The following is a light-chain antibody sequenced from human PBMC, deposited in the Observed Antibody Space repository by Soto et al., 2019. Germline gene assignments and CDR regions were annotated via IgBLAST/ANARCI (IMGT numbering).Light chain of an antibody. Sequence: DIQMTHSPSTLSASVGDRVTITCRASQSIGSWLAWYQQKPGKAPRLLIYDASSLESGVPSRFSGSGFGTDFTLTISSLQPEDFATYYCQQSYSTPPTFGQGTKVDIK. V-gene: IGKV1-39*01. CDR1: QSIGSW. J-gene: IGKJ1*01. CDR2: DAS. CDR3: QQSYSTPPT.